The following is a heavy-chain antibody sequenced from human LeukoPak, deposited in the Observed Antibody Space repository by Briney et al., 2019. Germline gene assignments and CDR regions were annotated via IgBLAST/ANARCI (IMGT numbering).Heavy chain of an antibody. J-gene: IGHJ2*01. CDR3: VRHYYYDSSGYESFWYFDL. Sequence: SETLSLTCAVSGGSISSNDWWTWVRQPPGKGLEWIGEIYHSGSTNYNPSLKSRVTISVDKSKNQFSLKLSSVTAADTAVYYCVRHYYYDSSGYESFWYFDLWGRGTLVTVSS. CDR2: IYHSGST. D-gene: IGHD3-22*01. V-gene: IGHV4-4*02. CDR1: GGSISSNDW.